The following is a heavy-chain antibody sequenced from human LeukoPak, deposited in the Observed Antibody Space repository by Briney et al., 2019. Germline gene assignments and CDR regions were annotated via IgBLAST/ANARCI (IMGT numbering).Heavy chain of an antibody. J-gene: IGHJ4*02. CDR1: GGSISSSSYY. Sequence: SETLSLTCTVSGGSISSSSYYWGWIRQPPGKGLEWIGSIFYSGTTYYNPSLKSRVTISVDTSKNQFSLKLRSVTAADTAVYYCARSVRRGFNFDYWGQGTLVTVSS. CDR3: ARSVRRGFNFDY. V-gene: IGHV4-39*01. CDR2: IFYSGTT. D-gene: IGHD1-26*01.